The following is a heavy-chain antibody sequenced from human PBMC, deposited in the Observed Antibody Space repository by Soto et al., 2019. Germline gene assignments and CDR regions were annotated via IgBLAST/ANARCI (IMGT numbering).Heavy chain of an antibody. CDR1: GFTFRNYG. V-gene: IGHV3-33*01. Sequence: QVQLVESGGGVVQSGMSPRLSCAASGFTFRNYGMHWVRQAPGKGLEWVAVIWYDGSKKFYADSVKGRFTISRDNSENTRYLQMNSLSAEDTAVYYCASGNYDGSGYLDYWGQGTLVTGSS. J-gene: IGHJ4*02. CDR2: IWYDGSKK. CDR3: ASGNYDGSGYLDY. D-gene: IGHD3-22*01.